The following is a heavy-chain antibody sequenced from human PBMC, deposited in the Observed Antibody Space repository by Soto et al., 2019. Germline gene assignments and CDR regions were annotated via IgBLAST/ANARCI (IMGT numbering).Heavy chain of an antibody. D-gene: IGHD3-3*01. V-gene: IGHV3-23*04. CDR1: GFTFDDYA. CDR2: ISGSGGST. Sequence: EVQLVESGGGLVQPGRSLRLSCAASGFTFDDYAMHWVRQAPGKGLEWVSGISGSGGSTYYADSVKGRFTISRDNSKNTLYLQMNSLRAEDTAVYYCAKSRYYDFWSGYPPYYYYGMDVWGQGTTVTVSS. J-gene: IGHJ6*02. CDR3: AKSRYYDFWSGYPPYYYYGMDV.